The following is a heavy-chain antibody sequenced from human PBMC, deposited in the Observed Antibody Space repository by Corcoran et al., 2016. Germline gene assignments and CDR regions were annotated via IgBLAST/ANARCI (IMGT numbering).Heavy chain of an antibody. Sequence: EVQLVESGGGLVQPGGSLRLSCAASGFPFSSYSMNWVRQAPGKGLEWVSYISSSSNTIYYADSVKGRFTISRDNAKNSLYLQMNSLRAEDTAVYYCARLYFYDRSPWGQGTLVTVSS. D-gene: IGHD3-22*01. CDR1: GFPFSSYS. CDR2: ISSSSNTI. J-gene: IGHJ5*02. V-gene: IGHV3-48*04. CDR3: ARLYFYDRSP.